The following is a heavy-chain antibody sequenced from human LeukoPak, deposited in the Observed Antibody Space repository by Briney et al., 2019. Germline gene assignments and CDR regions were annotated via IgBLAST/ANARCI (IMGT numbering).Heavy chain of an antibody. CDR3: ARWNHYYDSSGYPYYYYGMDV. D-gene: IGHD3-22*01. V-gene: IGHV4-39*07. Sequence: PSETLSLTCTVSGGSINNSSSYWGWIRQPPGKGLEWDGSIYYTGSIFYNPSPKSRLTMSLDTSKNQISLKLSSVTAADTAVYYCARWNHYYDSSGYPYYYYGMDVWGQGTTVTVSS. CDR2: IYYTGSI. CDR1: GGSINNSSSY. J-gene: IGHJ6*02.